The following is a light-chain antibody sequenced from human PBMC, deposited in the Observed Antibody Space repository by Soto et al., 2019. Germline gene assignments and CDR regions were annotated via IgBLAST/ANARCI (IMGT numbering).Light chain of an antibody. CDR2: AAS. Sequence: IQLTQSPSSLSASVGDSVTITCRASQGISSYLAWYQQEPGKAPKLLIYAASTLQSGVPSRFSGGGSGTDFTITIRSLQPEDFATYYCQQLNSYPLTFGGGTKVDIK. CDR3: QQLNSYPLT. J-gene: IGKJ4*01. CDR1: QGISSY. V-gene: IGKV1-9*01.